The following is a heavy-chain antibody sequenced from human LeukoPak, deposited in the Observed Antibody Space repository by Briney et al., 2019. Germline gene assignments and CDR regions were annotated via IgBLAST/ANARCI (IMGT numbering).Heavy chain of an antibody. CDR3: ARDVLSYGDSGVDY. D-gene: IGHD2-2*01. V-gene: IGHV3-48*02. Sequence: GGSLRLSCAGSGFTFSSYTMTWVRQAPGKGLEWVSYISGSSTTIYYADSVKGRFTISRDNAKNSLYLQMNSLRDEDTAVYYCARDVLSYGDSGVDYWGQGTLVTVSS. J-gene: IGHJ4*02. CDR2: ISGSSTTI. CDR1: GFTFSSYT.